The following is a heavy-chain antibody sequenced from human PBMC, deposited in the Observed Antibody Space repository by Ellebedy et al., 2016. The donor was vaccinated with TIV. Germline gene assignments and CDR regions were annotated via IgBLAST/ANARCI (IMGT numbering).Heavy chain of an antibody. Sequence: GGSLRLXXAASGFTFSSYSMNWVRQAPGKGLEWVSYISSSSSTIYYADSVKGRFTISRDNTKNSLYLQMNSLRAEDTAVYYCARVGGWPYGPSSSDIWGQGTMVTVSS. V-gene: IGHV3-48*04. CDR2: ISSSSSTI. J-gene: IGHJ3*02. CDR3: ARVGGWPYGPSSSDI. D-gene: IGHD4-17*01. CDR1: GFTFSSYS.